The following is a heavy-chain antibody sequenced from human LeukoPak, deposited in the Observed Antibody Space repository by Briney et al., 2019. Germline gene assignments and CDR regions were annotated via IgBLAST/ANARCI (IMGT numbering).Heavy chain of an antibody. CDR3: ARQGYYDSSSPFDAFDI. V-gene: IGHV4-59*08. J-gene: IGHJ3*02. CDR1: GGSISSYY. CDR2: IYYSGST. Sequence: SETLSLTCTVSGGSISSYYWSWLRQPPGKGLEWIGYIYYSGSTNYNPSLKSRVTISVDTSKNQFSLKLSSVTAADTAVYYCARQGYYDSSSPFDAFDIWGQGTMVTASS. D-gene: IGHD3-22*01.